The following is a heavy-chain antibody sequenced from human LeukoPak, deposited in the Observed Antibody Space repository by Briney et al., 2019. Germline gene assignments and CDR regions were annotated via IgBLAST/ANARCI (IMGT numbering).Heavy chain of an antibody. J-gene: IGHJ5*02. CDR1: GDSISSGNY. V-gene: IGHV4-38-2*02. Sequence: PSETLSLTCTVSGDSISSGNYWGWIRQPPGKGLEWIGSIFHTGSTYYNLSLKSRVTISVDTSKNQFSLKLSSVTATDTAVYYCARPPYSGIHDSWFDPWGQGTLVTVSS. CDR3: ARPPYSGIHDSWFDP. CDR2: IFHTGST. D-gene: IGHD1-26*01.